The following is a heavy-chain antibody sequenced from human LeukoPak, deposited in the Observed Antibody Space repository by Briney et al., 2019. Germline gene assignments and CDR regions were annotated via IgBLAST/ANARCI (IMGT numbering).Heavy chain of an antibody. J-gene: IGHJ4*02. CDR1: GFTFSSYS. CDR2: ISSSGTII. Sequence: GGSLRLSCAASGFTFSSYSMNWVRQAPGKGLEWVSYISSSGTIIYYAYSVKGLFTICRDNSKKTLYLQMNSLRADDTAVYYCAKDRDDWNDFTYFDGSSQGTLATV. CDR3: AKDRDDWNDFTYFDG. D-gene: IGHD1-1*01. V-gene: IGHV3-48*01.